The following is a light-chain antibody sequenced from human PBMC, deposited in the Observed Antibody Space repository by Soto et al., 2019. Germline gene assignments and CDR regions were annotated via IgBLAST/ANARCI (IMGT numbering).Light chain of an antibody. V-gene: IGKV4-1*01. CDR3: QQYYAIPHT. CDR1: QNILYSSNSKNY. Sequence: DIVMTQSPDSLAVSLGEMATINGKSSQNILYSSNSKNYLTRYQQKQGQPPKLLIYWASTRESGVPDRFSGSGSGTEFSLAISRLQAEDVAVYYCQQYYAIPHTFGQGTKLEIK. J-gene: IGKJ2*01. CDR2: WAS.